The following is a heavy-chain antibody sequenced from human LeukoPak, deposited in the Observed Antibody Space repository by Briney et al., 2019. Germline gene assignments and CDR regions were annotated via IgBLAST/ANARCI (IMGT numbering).Heavy chain of an antibody. CDR2: INPSSGGT. V-gene: IGHV1-2*02. J-gene: IGHJ3*02. CDR1: GYTFTDYY. D-gene: IGHD3-22*01. CDR3: ASGFMGYDRSGYYDDAFDI. Sequence: ASVKVSCKASGYTFTDYYMHWVRQAPGQGLEWMGWINPSSGGTNYAQKFQGRVAMTRDTSISTAYMELNRLRSDDTAVYYCASGFMGYDRSGYYDDAFDIWGQGTMVTVSS.